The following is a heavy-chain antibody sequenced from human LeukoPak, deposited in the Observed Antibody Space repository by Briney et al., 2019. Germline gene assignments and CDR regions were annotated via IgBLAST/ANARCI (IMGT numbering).Heavy chain of an antibody. J-gene: IGHJ4*02. CDR1: GGSISSGGYY. V-gene: IGHV4-31*03. CDR3: AAGLWGSSGFHFEY. CDR2: IYYSGST. D-gene: IGHD3-22*01. Sequence: KPSETLSLTCTVSGGSISSGGYYWSWIRQHPGKGLEWIGYIYYSGSTYYNPSLKSRVTISVDTSKNQFSLKLSSVTAADTVVYYCAAGLWGSSGFHFEYWGQGALVTVSS.